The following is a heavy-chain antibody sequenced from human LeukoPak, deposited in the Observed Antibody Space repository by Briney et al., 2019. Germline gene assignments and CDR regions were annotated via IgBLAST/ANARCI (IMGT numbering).Heavy chain of an antibody. Sequence: SETLSLTCTVSGGSINSGSYYWSWIRQPAGKGLEWIGRIYSSGSTNYNPSLKSRVTISVDTSKNQFSLNLSSVTAADTAVYYCARWYCSSTTCYHMDVWGKGTTVTVSS. CDR1: GGSINSGSYY. D-gene: IGHD2/OR15-2a*01. CDR2: IYSSGST. CDR3: ARWYCSSTTCYHMDV. J-gene: IGHJ6*03. V-gene: IGHV4-61*02.